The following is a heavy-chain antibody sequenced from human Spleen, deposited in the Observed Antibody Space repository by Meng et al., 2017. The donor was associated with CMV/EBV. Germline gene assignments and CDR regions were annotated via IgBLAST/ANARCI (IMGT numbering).Heavy chain of an antibody. Sequence: GGSLRLSCAASGFTFSNYWMTWVRQAPGKGLEWVANIMQDGSEKYYVDSVKGRFTISRDNVKNSLYLQLNGLRPDDAAVYYCSRGGGFGSLSYWGQGTLVTVSS. CDR1: GFTFSNYW. V-gene: IGHV3-7*04. D-gene: IGHD3-16*01. CDR2: IMQDGSEK. CDR3: SRGGGFGSLSY. J-gene: IGHJ4*02.